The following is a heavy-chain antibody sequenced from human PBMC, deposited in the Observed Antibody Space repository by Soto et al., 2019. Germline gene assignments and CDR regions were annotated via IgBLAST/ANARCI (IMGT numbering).Heavy chain of an antibody. CDR2: ISGSGGST. D-gene: IGHD3-22*01. CDR1: GFTFSSYA. CDR3: AKSGGGVTMIVVVITAGAFDI. Sequence: GGSLRLSCAASGFTFSSYAMSWVRQAPGKGLEWVSAISGSGGSTYYADSVKGRFTISRDNSKNTLYLQMNSLRAEDTAVYYCAKSGGGVTMIVVVITAGAFDIWGQGTMVTVSS. V-gene: IGHV3-23*01. J-gene: IGHJ3*02.